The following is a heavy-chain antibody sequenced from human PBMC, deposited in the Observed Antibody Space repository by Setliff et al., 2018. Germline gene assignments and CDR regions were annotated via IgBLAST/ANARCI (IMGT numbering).Heavy chain of an antibody. CDR1: DFTFSSYG. V-gene: IGHV3-48*03. Sequence: GSLRLSCAASDFTFSSYGMHWVRQAPGKGLEWISYIGSTGVYTNYADSVKGRFTISRDNANNSLFLQLDSLRAEDTAVYYCARVRQSPYNWFDIWGQGTLVTVSS. J-gene: IGHJ5*02. CDR2: IGSTGVYT. CDR3: ARVRQSPYNWFDI.